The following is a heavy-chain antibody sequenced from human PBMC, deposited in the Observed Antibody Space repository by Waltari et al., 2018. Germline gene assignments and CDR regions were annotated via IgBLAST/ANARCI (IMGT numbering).Heavy chain of an antibody. Sequence: QVQLQESGPGLVKPSETLSLTCTVSGGSISSHYWSWIRQPPGKGLEWIGYIYYSGSTNYNPSPKSRVTISVDTSKNQFSLKLSSVTAADTAVYYCARDTITWGAFDIWGQGTMVTVSS. CDR2: IYYSGST. CDR1: GGSISSHY. CDR3: ARDTITWGAFDI. J-gene: IGHJ3*02. V-gene: IGHV4-59*11. D-gene: IGHD3-10*01.